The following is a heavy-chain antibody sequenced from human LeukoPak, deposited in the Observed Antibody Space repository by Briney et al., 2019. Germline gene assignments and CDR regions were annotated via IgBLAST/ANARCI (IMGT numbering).Heavy chain of an antibody. D-gene: IGHD4-17*01. V-gene: IGHV3-23*01. CDR1: GFTFNSYA. J-gene: IGHJ5*02. CDR3: AKGGFYGDYNWFDP. CDR2: ISGSGGST. Sequence: PGGSLRLSCAASGFTFNSYAMSWVRQAPGKGLEWVSGISGSGGSTDYADSVRGRFTISRDNSKNTLYLQMNSLRAEDTAVYYCAKGGFYGDYNWFDPWGQGTLVTVSS.